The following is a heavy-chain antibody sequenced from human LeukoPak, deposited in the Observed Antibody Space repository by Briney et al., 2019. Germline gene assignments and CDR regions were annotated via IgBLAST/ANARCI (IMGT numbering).Heavy chain of an antibody. V-gene: IGHV3-7*01. CDR3: ARDDDTVLGVNFDS. Sequence: GGSLRLSCAASGFTFSSHWMNWVRQAPGKGLEWVANIKQDGSQKYYVDSVKGRFTISRENAKNSLYLQMNSLRAEDTAVYYCARDDDTVLGVNFDSWGQGTLVTVSS. CDR1: GFTFSSHW. CDR2: IKQDGSQK. J-gene: IGHJ4*02. D-gene: IGHD3-3*01.